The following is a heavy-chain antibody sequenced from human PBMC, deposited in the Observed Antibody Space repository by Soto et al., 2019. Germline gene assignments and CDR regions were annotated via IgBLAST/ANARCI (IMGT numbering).Heavy chain of an antibody. V-gene: IGHV4-39*01. CDR3: ATSNWFDP. CDR2: IYYSGST. CDR1: GGSIGSSSYF. J-gene: IGHJ5*02. Sequence: QLQLQESGPGLVKPSETLSLTCTVSGGSIGSSSYFWGWIRQPPGKGLEWIGSIYYSGSTYYNPSLKSRVTISVDTSKNQFSLKLSSVTAADTAVYYCATSNWFDPWGQGTLVTVSS.